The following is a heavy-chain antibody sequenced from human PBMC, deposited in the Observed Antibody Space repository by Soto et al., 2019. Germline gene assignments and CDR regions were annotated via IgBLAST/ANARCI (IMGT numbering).Heavy chain of an antibody. CDR3: ARVMVATYNWFDP. J-gene: IGHJ5*02. CDR1: GFTFSDYY. Sequence: QVQLVESGGGLVKPGGSLRLSCAASGFTFSDYYMSWIRQAPGKGLEWVSYISSSSSYTNYADSVKGRFTISRDNAKNSLYLQMNSLRAEDTAVYYCARVMVATYNWFDPWGQGTLVTVSS. CDR2: ISSSSSYT. D-gene: IGHD5-12*01. V-gene: IGHV3-11*05.